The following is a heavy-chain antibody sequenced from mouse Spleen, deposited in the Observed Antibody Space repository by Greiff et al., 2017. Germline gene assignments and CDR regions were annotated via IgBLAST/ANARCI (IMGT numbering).Heavy chain of an antibody. D-gene: IGHD1-3*01. CDR2: SSSGGSYT. CDR3: ARRGIKAWFAY. V-gene: IGHV5-9-3*01. J-gene: IGHJ3*01. CDR1: GFTFSSYA. Sequence: EVQVVESGGGLVKPGGSLKLSCAASGFTFSSYAMSWVRQTPEKRLEWVATSSSGGSYTYYPDSVKGRFTISRDNAKNTLYLQMSSLRSEDTAMYYCARRGIKAWFAYWGQGTLVTVSA.